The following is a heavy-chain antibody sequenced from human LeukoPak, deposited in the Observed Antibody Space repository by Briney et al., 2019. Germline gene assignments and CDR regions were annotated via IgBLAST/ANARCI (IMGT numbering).Heavy chain of an antibody. CDR3: ARRVEMATSDY. CDR2: ISPDNGGT. Sequence: ASVKVSCKTSGYIFTGYFLQWVRQDPGQGLEWMGWISPDNGGTHYAQKLQGRVTMTTDTSTSTAYMELRSLRSDDTAVYYCARRVEMATSDYWGQGTLVTVSS. J-gene: IGHJ4*02. D-gene: IGHD5-24*01. V-gene: IGHV1-18*04. CDR1: GYIFTGYF.